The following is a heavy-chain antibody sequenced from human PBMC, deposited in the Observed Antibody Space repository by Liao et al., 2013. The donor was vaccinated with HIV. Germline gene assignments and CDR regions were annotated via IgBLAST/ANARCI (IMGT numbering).Heavy chain of an antibody. V-gene: IGHV4-30-4*08. CDR3: AGLPYYYYYMDV. Sequence: QVQLQESGPGLVKPSQTLSLTCTVSGGSVTSGDYYWSWIRQPPGKGLEWIGYIYYSGSTYYNPSLKSRVTISVDTSKNQFSLKLSSVTAADTALYYCAGLPYYYYYMDVWGKGPRSPSP. J-gene: IGHJ6*03. CDR1: GGSVTSGDYY. CDR2: IYYSGST.